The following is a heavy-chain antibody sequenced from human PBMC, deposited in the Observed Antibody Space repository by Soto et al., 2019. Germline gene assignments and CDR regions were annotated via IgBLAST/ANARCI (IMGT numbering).Heavy chain of an antibody. CDR2: ISYDGSNK. D-gene: IGHD1-26*01. V-gene: IGHV3-30-3*01. CDR1: GFTFSSYA. Sequence: QVQLVESGGGVVQPGRSLRLSCAASGFTFSSYAMHWVRQAPGKGLEWVAVISYDGSNKYYADSVKGRFTISRDNSKNTLYLQMNSLRAEDTAVYYCARWEEGFVYWGQGTLVTVSS. J-gene: IGHJ4*02. CDR3: ARWEEGFVY.